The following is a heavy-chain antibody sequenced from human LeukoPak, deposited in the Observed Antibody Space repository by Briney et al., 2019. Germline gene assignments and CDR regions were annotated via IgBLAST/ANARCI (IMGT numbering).Heavy chain of an antibody. Sequence: GGSLRLSCAASGFTFSTYWMSWVRQAPGKGLEWVANINEDGSEKYYVDSVKGRFTISRDKAKNPLYLQMNSLRAEDTAVYYCARYRGYSGYERMDYWGQGTLVIVSS. CDR1: GFTFSTYW. J-gene: IGHJ4*02. CDR3: ARYRGYSGYERMDY. D-gene: IGHD5-12*01. V-gene: IGHV3-7*01. CDR2: INEDGSEK.